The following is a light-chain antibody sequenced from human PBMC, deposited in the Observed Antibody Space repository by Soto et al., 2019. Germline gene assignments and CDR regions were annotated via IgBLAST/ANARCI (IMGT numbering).Light chain of an antibody. CDR1: QDIRKF. V-gene: IGKV1-39*01. Sequence: DIQMTQSPSSLSASVGDRVTITCQASQDIRKFLNWYQQKPGKAPKLLIYGASTLQSGVPSRFSGSGSGTDYTLTISSLQPEDFATYYCQQSYRTPTFGQGTRLEIK. J-gene: IGKJ5*01. CDR2: GAS. CDR3: QQSYRTPT.